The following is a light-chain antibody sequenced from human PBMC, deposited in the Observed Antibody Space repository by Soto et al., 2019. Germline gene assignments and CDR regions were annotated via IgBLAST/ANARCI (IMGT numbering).Light chain of an antibody. CDR3: LQEFNYPRT. CDR1: QSISSW. J-gene: IGKJ1*01. Sequence: IPMSQSHSPLSASVGDRVTITCRASQSISSWLAWYQQKPGKAPKLLIYAASSLQSGVPSRFSGSGSGTDFTLTISSLQPEDGATYVGLQEFNYPRTFGQGTKGDIK. CDR2: AAS. V-gene: IGKV1-6*01.